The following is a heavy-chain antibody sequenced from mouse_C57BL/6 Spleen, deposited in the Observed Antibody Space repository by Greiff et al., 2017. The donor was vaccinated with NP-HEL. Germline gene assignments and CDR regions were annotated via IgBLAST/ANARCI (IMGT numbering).Heavy chain of an antibody. CDR2: IDPSDSYT. CDR3: ASGTNFDY. Sequence: QVQLQQPGAELVRPGTSVKLSCKASGYTFTSYWMHWVKQRPGQGLEWIGVIDPSDSYTNYNQKFKGKATLTVDTSSSTAYMQLSSLTSEDAAVYYWASGTNFDYWGQGTTLTVSS. CDR1: GYTFTSYW. J-gene: IGHJ2*01. D-gene: IGHD4-1*01. V-gene: IGHV1-59*01.